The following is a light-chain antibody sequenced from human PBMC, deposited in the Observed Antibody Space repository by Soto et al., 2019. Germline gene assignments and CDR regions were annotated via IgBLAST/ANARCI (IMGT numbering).Light chain of an antibody. Sequence: DIQMTQSPSTLSASVGDRVTITCRASQSISSWLAWYQQKPGKAPKLLIYKASSLESGVPSRFSGSGSGTXXXXXXXXXQPDDFATYYCQQYNSYSPTFGQGTKVEIK. CDR2: KAS. V-gene: IGKV1-5*03. CDR1: QSISSW. J-gene: IGKJ1*01. CDR3: QQYNSYSPT.